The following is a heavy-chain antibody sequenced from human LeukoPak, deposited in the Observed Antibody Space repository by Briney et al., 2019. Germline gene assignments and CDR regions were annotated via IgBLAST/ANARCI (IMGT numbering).Heavy chain of an antibody. CDR1: GYTFTGYY. CDR2: INPNSGGT. Sequence: ASVKVSCKASGYTFTGYYMHWVRQAPGQGLEWMGWINPNSGGTNYAQKLQGRVTMTRDTSISTAYMELSRLRSDDTAVYYCARDDSSSWDLRYYFDYWGQGTLVTVSS. D-gene: IGHD6-13*01. J-gene: IGHJ4*02. CDR3: ARDDSSSWDLRYYFDY. V-gene: IGHV1-2*02.